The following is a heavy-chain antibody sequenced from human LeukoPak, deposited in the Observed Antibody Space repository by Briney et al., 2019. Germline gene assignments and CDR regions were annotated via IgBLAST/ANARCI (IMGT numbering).Heavy chain of an antibody. D-gene: IGHD5-12*01. J-gene: IGHJ4*02. Sequence: GRSLRPSCAASAFTFTSYATNCVHQAPRKGLECVLVIGGGGGRTYYADSVTGRPSPSRTHSKHTMYQQMNSLRAEDPAITYCVKADSGYDLLFDYWGQGTLVSVCS. V-gene: IGHV3-23*01. CDR3: VKADSGYDLLFDY. CDR2: IGGGGGRT. CDR1: AFTFTSYA.